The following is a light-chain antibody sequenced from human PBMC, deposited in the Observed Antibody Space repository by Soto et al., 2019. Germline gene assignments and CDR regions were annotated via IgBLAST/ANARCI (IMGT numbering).Light chain of an antibody. J-gene: IGKJ4*01. CDR1: QSISSW. Sequence: DIQMTQSPSTLSASLGDRVTITFRASQSISSWLAWYQQKPGKAPKLLIYKASSLESGVPSRFSGSGSGTEFTLTISSLQPDDFATYYCQQYNSYSPLTFGGGTKVDIK. CDR2: KAS. CDR3: QQYNSYSPLT. V-gene: IGKV1-5*03.